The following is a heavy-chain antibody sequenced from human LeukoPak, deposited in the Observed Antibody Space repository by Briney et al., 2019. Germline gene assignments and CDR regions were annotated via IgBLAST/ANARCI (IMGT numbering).Heavy chain of an antibody. CDR1: GYTFTGYY. D-gene: IGHD1-1*01. J-gene: IGHJ4*02. CDR2: INPNSGGT. V-gene: IGHV1-2*02. Sequence: GASVKVSCKASGYTFTGYYMHWVRQAPGQGLEWMGWINPNSGGTNYAQKFQGRVTMTRDTSISTAYMELSRLRSDDTAVHYCARGSYNWNDGGYYFDYWGQGTLVTVSS. CDR3: ARGSYNWNDGGYYFDY.